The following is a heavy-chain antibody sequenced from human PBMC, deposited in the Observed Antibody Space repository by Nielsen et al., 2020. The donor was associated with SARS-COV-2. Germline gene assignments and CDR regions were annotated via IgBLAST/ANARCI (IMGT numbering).Heavy chain of an antibody. CDR2: IKSKTDGGTT. CDR3: TTGYN. V-gene: IGHV3-15*01. Sequence: GESLKISCAASGFTFSNAWMSWVRQDQGKGLEWVGRIKSKTDGGTTDYAAPVKGRFIISRDDSKNTFYLQLKSLKTEDTGVYYCTTGYNWGQGTLVTVSS. CDR1: GFTFSNAW. J-gene: IGHJ4*02. D-gene: IGHD5-24*01.